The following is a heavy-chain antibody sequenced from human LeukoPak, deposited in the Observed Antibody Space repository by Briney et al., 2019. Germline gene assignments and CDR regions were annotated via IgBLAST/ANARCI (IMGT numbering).Heavy chain of an antibody. CDR3: ARAWGPGDFDY. V-gene: IGHV4-30-4*08. Sequence: SETLSLTCTVSGGSISTYYWSWLRQPPGKGLEWIGYIYYSGSTYYNPSLKSRVTISVDTSKNQFSLKLSSVTAADTAVYYCARAWGPGDFDYWGQGTLVTVSS. D-gene: IGHD3-16*01. CDR1: GGSISTYY. J-gene: IGHJ4*02. CDR2: IYYSGST.